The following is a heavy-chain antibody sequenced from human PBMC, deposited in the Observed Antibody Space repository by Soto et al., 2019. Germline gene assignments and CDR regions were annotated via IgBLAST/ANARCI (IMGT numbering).Heavy chain of an antibody. Sequence: PGGSLRLSCAASGFTFSGSAMHWVRQASGIGLEWVGRIRSKASSYATAYAASVKGRFTISRDDSKNTAYLQMNSLKTEDTAVYYCTRRARGEAAAAGKVVYYYYMDVWGKGTTVTVSS. CDR2: IRSKASSYAT. V-gene: IGHV3-73*01. CDR1: GFTFSGSA. D-gene: IGHD6-13*01. J-gene: IGHJ6*03. CDR3: TRRARGEAAAAGKVVYYYYMDV.